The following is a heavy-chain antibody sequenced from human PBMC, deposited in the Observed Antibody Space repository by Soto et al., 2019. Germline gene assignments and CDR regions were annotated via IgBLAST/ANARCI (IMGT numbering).Heavy chain of an antibody. D-gene: IGHD3-3*01. CDR1: GFTVNNAG. V-gene: IGHV3-15*01. Sequence: PWGSPSISCAASGFTVNNAGISLARHTQGKGLRCLCLIKTKIDGGTTDSAAPVKGRFPKTDGGTTDYVAPVKGRFTISRDDSKHTLYLQMNSLKTEDTAIYSCTTRVYDFWSGYYPNFDFWGQGPMVTVSS. CDR3: TTRVYDFWSGYYPNFDF. CDR2: IKTKIDGGTTDSAAPVKGRFPKTDGGTT. J-gene: IGHJ4*02.